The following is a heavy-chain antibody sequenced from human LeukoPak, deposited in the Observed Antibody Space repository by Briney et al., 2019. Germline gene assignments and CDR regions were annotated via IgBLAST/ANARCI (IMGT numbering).Heavy chain of an antibody. V-gene: IGHV3-48*04. D-gene: IGHD4-23*01. CDR3: ARDQLPVGTVVTPYYGMDV. CDR2: ISSSSNTI. Sequence: GGSLRLSCAASGFAFSTYSMNWVRQAPGKGLEWVSYISSSSNTIYYADSVKGRFTISRDNAKNSLYLQMNSLRAEDTAVYYCARDQLPVGTVVTPYYGMDVWGQGTTVTVSS. CDR1: GFAFSTYS. J-gene: IGHJ6*02.